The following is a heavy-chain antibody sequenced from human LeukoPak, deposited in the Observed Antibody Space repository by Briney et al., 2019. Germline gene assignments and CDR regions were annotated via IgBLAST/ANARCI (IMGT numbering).Heavy chain of an antibody. Sequence: GESLKISCKASGYSFTSYWVGWVRQMPGKGLEWMGIIDPSDSDTRYTPSFQGQVTISADKSLTTAYLQWNSLKASDTAMYYCARQTAMGRSGDYWGQGTLVIVSS. D-gene: IGHD5-18*01. CDR3: ARQTAMGRSGDY. CDR2: IDPSDSDT. V-gene: IGHV5-51*01. J-gene: IGHJ4*02. CDR1: GYSFTSYW.